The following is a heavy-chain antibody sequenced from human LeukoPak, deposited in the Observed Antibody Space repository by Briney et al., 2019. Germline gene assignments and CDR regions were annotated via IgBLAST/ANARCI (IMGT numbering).Heavy chain of an antibody. Sequence: PSETLSLTCTVSGGSISSDNYSWSWIRQPAGKGLEWIGRVYTSGSTNYNPSLKSRVTISVDTSKKQFSLKLSSVTAADTAVYYCAREKIGYYDGSGRGWFDPWGQGTLVTVSS. V-gene: IGHV4-61*02. CDR1: GGSISSDNYS. J-gene: IGHJ5*02. CDR3: AREKIGYYDGSGRGWFDP. D-gene: IGHD3-22*01. CDR2: VYTSGST.